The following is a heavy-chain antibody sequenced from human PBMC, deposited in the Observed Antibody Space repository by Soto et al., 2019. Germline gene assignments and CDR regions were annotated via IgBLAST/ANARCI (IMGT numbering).Heavy chain of an antibody. J-gene: IGHJ6*02. V-gene: IGHV1-69*13. CDR3: ARGRSSSYYGMDV. CDR2: IIPIFGTA. CDR1: GYTFTGHY. D-gene: IGHD3-10*01. Sequence: GASVKVSCKASGYTFTGHYIHWVRQAPGQGLEWMGGIIPIFGTANYAQKFQGRVTITADESTSTAYMELSSLRSEDTAVYYCARGRSSSYYGMDVWGQGTTVTVSS.